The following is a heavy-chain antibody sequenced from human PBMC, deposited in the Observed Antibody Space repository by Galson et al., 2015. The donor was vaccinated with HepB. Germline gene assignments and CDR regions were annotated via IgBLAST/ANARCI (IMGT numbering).Heavy chain of an antibody. V-gene: IGHV4-59*01. CDR3: ARDFYGDYEGSAFDI. CDR2: IYYSGST. CDR1: GGSISHYY. D-gene: IGHD4-17*01. Sequence: SETLSLTCTVSGGSISHYYWSWIRQPPGKGLEWIGYIYYSGSTNYNPSLKSRVTISVDTSKNQFSLKLTSVTAADTAVYYCARDFYGDYEGSAFDIWGQGTMVTVSS. J-gene: IGHJ3*02.